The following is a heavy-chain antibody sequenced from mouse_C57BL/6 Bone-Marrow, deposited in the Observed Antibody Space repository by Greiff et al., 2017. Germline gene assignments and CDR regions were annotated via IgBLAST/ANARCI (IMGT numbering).Heavy chain of an antibody. Sequence: QVQLQQPGAEPVKPGASVQMSRKASGYTFTSYWITWVKPRPGQGLEWNGDVYPGSGSTNYNEKFKSKATLTVDTSSCTAYMQLSSLTSEDSAVYYCARVYYCYAMDYWGQGTSVTVSS. J-gene: IGHJ4*01. CDR2: VYPGSGST. D-gene: IGHD1-1*01. CDR1: GYTFTSYW. V-gene: IGHV1-55*01. CDR3: ARVYYCYAMDY.